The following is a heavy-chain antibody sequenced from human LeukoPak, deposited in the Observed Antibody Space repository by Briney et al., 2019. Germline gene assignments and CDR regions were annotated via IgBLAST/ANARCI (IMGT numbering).Heavy chain of an antibody. CDR2: ISAYNGNT. Sequence: GASVKVSCKASGYTFTSYGISWVRQAPGQGLEWMGWISAYNGNTNYAQKLQGRVTMTTDTSTSTAYMELRSLRSDDTAVYYCARGVVLMVYAMGGMDVWGQGTTVTVSS. CDR3: ARGVVLMVYAMGGMDV. CDR1: GYTFTSYG. V-gene: IGHV1-18*01. D-gene: IGHD2-8*01. J-gene: IGHJ6*02.